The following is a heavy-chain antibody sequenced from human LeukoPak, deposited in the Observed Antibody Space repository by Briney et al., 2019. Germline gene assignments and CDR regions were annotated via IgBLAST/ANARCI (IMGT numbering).Heavy chain of an antibody. J-gene: IGHJ4*02. CDR2: IKQDGSEK. CDR3: ARDNYDILTGDSNFDY. CDR1: GFTFSSYW. V-gene: IGHV3-7*01. D-gene: IGHD3-9*01. Sequence: GGSLRLSCAASGFTFSSYWMSWVRQAPGKGLEWVANIKQDGSEKYYVDSVKGRFTISRDNAKNSLYLQMNSLRAEDTAVYYCARDNYDILTGDSNFDYWGQGTLVTVSS.